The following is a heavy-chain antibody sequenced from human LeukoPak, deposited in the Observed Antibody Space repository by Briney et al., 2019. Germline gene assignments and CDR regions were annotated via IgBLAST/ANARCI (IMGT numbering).Heavy chain of an antibody. D-gene: IGHD5/OR15-5a*01. V-gene: IGHV3-53*01. CDR1: GFTVSNNF. CDR2: IHSDGNT. J-gene: IGHJ3*02. Sequence: GGSLRLSCAASGFTVSNNFMYWVRQAPGKGLEWVSVIHSDGNTLYADSVEGRFTISRDNFKNMVYLQMSSLRAEDTAVYYCAREDNRGVYDDGFDIWGQGTMVTVSS. CDR3: AREDNRGVYDDGFDI.